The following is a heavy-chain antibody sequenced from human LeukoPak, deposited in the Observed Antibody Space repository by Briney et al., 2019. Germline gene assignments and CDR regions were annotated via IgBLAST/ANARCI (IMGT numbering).Heavy chain of an antibody. CDR3: AKGIAAAGTSAY. CDR1: GFTFSSCA. D-gene: IGHD6-13*01. V-gene: IGHV3-23*01. Sequence: GGSLRLSCAASGFTFSSCAMSWVRQAPGKGLEWVSAISGSGGSTYYADSVKGRFTISRDNSKNTLYLQMNSLRAEDTAVYYCAKGIAAAGTSAYWGQGTLVTVSS. J-gene: IGHJ4*02. CDR2: ISGSGGST.